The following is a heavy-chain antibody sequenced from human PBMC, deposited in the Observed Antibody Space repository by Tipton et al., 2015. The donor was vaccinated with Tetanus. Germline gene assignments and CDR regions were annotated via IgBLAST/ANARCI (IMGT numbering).Heavy chain of an antibody. D-gene: IGHD3-3*01. CDR2: IDPRDSEA. V-gene: IGHV5-51*01. J-gene: IGHJ2*01. CDR3: ARRRSAVLSGGYHWYFDL. Sequence: VQLVQSGAEVRKPGESLKISCQGAGYNLSHYSIGWVRQMPGKGLEWVGIIDPRDSEARYGPSFRGQVIISADKSISTTYLQWGSLTASDTAIYYCARRRSAVLSGGYHWYFDLWGRGTMVTVSS. CDR1: GYNLSHYS.